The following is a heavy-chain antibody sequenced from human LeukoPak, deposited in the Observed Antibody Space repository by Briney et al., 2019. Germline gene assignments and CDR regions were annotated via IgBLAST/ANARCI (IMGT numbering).Heavy chain of an antibody. CDR1: GFSFRSYG. CDR2: IKQDGSEK. CDR3: ARDRGPGGGSLGFDY. D-gene: IGHD3-16*01. V-gene: IGHV3-7*01. Sequence: PGGSLRLSCAASGFSFRSYGMHWVRQAPGKGLEWVANIKQDGSEKYYVDSVKGRFTISRDNAKNSLYLQMNSLRAEDTAVYYCARDRGPGGGSLGFDYWGQGTLVTVSS. J-gene: IGHJ4*02.